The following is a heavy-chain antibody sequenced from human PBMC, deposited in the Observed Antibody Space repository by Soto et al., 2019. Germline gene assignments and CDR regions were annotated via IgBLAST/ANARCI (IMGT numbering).Heavy chain of an antibody. J-gene: IGHJ4*02. V-gene: IGHV4-59*01. CDR3: ARDGSGYDFWSGPYFFDY. CDR1: GGSISTYY. CDR2: IYYNGRT. D-gene: IGHD3-3*01. Sequence: SETLSLTCTVSGGSISTYYWSWIRQPPGKGLEWIGYIYYNGRTNYNPSLESRVTISLDTSKSQFSLKLSSVGAADTAVYYCARDGSGYDFWSGPYFFDYWGPGTLVTVSS.